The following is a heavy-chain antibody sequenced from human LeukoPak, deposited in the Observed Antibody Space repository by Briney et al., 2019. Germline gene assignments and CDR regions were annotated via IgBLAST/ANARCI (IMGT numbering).Heavy chain of an antibody. V-gene: IGHV1-2*02. J-gene: IGHJ4*02. CDR3: ARANALYCSSTSCLFDY. D-gene: IGHD2-2*01. CDR1: GYTFTGYY. CDR2: INPNSGGT. Sequence: ASVKVSCKASGYTFTGYYMHWVRQAPGQGLEWMAWINPNSGGTYYAQNFHDRITMTRGTSISTAYMELSRLRSDDTAIYYCARANALYCSSTSCLFDYWGQGTPVTVSS.